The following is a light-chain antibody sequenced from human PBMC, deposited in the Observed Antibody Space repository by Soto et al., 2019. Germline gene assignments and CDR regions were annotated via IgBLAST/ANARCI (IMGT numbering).Light chain of an antibody. J-gene: IGLJ1*01. Sequence: QSVLTQPASVSGSPGQSITISCTGTSSDVGGYNYVSWYQHHPGKAPKLIIYEVTNRPSGVSTRFSGSKSGNTASLTISGLQAEDEADYYCSSYTSSTTYVFATVTKVTVL. CDR1: SSDVGGYNY. V-gene: IGLV2-14*01. CDR2: EVT. CDR3: SSYTSSTTYV.